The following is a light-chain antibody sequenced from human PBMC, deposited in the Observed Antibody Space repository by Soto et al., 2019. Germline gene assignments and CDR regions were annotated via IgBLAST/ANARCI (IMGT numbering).Light chain of an antibody. J-gene: IGKJ1*01. V-gene: IGKV3-20*01. CDR3: QRYGTSLTWT. CDR1: QSVSSRY. Sequence: VLTQSPGTLSLSPGERASLSCRASQSVSSRYSAWYQQKPGQAPRLLIYGASTRATGIPDRFSGSGSETDFTLTISRLEPEDFAVYYCQRYGTSLTWTFGQGTKVDIK. CDR2: GAS.